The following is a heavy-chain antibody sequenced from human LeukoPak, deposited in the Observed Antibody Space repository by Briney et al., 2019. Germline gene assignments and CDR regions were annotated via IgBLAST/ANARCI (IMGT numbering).Heavy chain of an antibody. CDR2: INPNSGGT. CDR3: ARVDIAARVPDY. V-gene: IGHV1-2*02. CDR1: GYTFTGYY. Sequence: ASVKVSCKXSGYTFTGYYMHWVRQAPGQGLERMGWINPNSGGTNYAQKFQGRVTMTRDTSISTAYMELSRLRSDDTAVYYCARVDIAARVPDYWGQGTLVTVSS. D-gene: IGHD6-6*01. J-gene: IGHJ4*02.